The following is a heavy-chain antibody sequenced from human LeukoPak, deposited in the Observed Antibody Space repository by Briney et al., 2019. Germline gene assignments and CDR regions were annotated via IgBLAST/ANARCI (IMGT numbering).Heavy chain of an antibody. J-gene: IGHJ5*02. CDR2: IYYSGST. CDR1: GGSISSSSYY. V-gene: IGHV4-39*07. CDR3: AGTYYYGSGSYRFWFDP. Sequence: SETLSLTCTVSGGSISSSSYYWGWIRQPPGKGLEWIGSIYYSGSTYYNPSLKSRVTISVDTSKNQFSLKLSSVTAADTAVYYCAGTYYYGSGSYRFWFDPWGQGTLVTVSS. D-gene: IGHD3-10*01.